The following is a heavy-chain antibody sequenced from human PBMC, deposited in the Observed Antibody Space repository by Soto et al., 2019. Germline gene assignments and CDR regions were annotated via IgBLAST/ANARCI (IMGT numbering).Heavy chain of an antibody. CDR1: GFTFSDYA. Sequence: QVQLVESGGGVVQPGRSLRLSCAASGFTFSDYAMHWVRQAPGKGLEWVAVISYDGGNKYYADSVKGRFTSSRDNTKNPLSLQMNRLRAEDAAVYYWAGSNGDSVYWGQGTLVTVSS. J-gene: IGHJ4*02. CDR3: AGSNGDSVY. D-gene: IGHD4-17*01. CDR2: ISYDGGNK. V-gene: IGHV3-30-3*01.